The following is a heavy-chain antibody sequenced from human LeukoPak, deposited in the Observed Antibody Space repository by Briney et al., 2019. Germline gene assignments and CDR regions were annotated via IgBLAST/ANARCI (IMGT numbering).Heavy chain of an antibody. Sequence: KPGGCLRLSCAASGLTFTPYAMSWIRQAPGKGLEWVTGISGSGGTTYYADSVKGRFTISRANSKSSLYLQMNSLRAEDTAAYYCPQHAKLRMATMYSFDTWGQGAMVTVSS. J-gene: IGHJ3*02. CDR3: PQHAKLRMATMYSFDT. V-gene: IGHV3-23*01. CDR1: GLTFTPYA. D-gene: IGHD5-24*01. CDR2: ISGSGGTT.